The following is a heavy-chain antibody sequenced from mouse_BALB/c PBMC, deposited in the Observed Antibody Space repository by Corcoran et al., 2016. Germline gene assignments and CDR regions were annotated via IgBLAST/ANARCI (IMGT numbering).Heavy chain of an antibody. J-gene: IGHJ4*01. D-gene: IGHD1-1*01. V-gene: IGHV14-3*02. Sequence: EVQLQQSGAELVKPGASVKLSCTASGFNIKDTYMHWVKQRPEQGLEWIGRIDPANGNTKYDPKFQGKATITADTSSNTAYLQLSSLTSEDTAVYYCAREGNYYGSSYAMDYWGQGTSVTVSS. CDR1: GFNIKDTY. CDR3: AREGNYYGSSYAMDY. CDR2: IDPANGNT.